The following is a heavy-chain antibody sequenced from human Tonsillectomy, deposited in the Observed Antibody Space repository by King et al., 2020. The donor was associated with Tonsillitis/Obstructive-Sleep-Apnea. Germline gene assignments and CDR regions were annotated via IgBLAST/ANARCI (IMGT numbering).Heavy chain of an antibody. CDR1: GFTFHDYA. CDR3: AKDLIIATSGTPGDAFDI. D-gene: IGHD1-1*01. V-gene: IGHV3-9*01. J-gene: IGHJ3*02. Sequence: VQLVESGGGLVQPGRSLRLSCAASGFTFHDYAINWVRQAPGKGLEWVSGISWNSKTMVYADSVKGRFTISRDNAKDSLYLEMNSLRAEDTALYYCAKDLIIATSGTPGDAFDIWGQGTMVTV. CDR2: ISWNSKTM.